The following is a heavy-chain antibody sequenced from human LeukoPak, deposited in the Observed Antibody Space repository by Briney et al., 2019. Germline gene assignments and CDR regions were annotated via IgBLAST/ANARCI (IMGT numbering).Heavy chain of an antibody. V-gene: IGHV1-2*02. Sequence: ASVKVSCKASGYTFTGYYMHWVRQAPGQGLEWMGWINPNSGDTNYAQKFQGRVTMTRDTSISTAYMELSRLRSDDTAVYYCTRGGGYYDPDYFDYWGQGTLVTVSS. CDR3: TRGGGYYDPDYFDY. CDR2: INPNSGDT. D-gene: IGHD3-22*01. CDR1: GYTFTGYY. J-gene: IGHJ4*02.